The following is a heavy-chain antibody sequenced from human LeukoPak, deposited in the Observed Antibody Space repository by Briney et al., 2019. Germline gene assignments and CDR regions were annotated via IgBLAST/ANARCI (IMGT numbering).Heavy chain of an antibody. J-gene: IGHJ3*02. V-gene: IGHV3-48*04. CDR3: ARDKDYVWGSPDAFDI. Sequence: GGSLRLSCAASGLTFSSYGMHWVRQAPGKGLEWVSYVISSSSTIYYADSVKGRFTISRDNAKNSLYLQMNSLRAEDTAVYYCARDKDYVWGSPDAFDIWGQGTMVTVSS. CDR1: GLTFSSYG. D-gene: IGHD3-16*01. CDR2: VISSSSTI.